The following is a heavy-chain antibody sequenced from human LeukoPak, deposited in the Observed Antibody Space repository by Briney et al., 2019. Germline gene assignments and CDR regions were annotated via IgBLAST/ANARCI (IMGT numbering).Heavy chain of an antibody. J-gene: IGHJ6*02. V-gene: IGHV4-59*01. CDR2: IYYSGST. CDR1: GGSISSYY. D-gene: IGHD5-18*01. CDR3: ARDLGSGYSYEDYYGMDV. Sequence: SETLSLTCTVSGGSISSYYWSWIRQPPGKGLEWIEYIYYSGSTNYNPSLKSRVTISVDTSKNQFSLKLSSVTAADTAVYYCARDLGSGYSYEDYYGMDVWGQGTTVTVSS.